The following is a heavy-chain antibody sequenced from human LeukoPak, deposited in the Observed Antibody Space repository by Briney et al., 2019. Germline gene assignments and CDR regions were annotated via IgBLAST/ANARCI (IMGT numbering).Heavy chain of an antibody. V-gene: IGHV4-59*01. J-gene: IGHJ3*02. CDR3: ARPLMVRGVIRVDAFDI. CDR1: GGSISSYY. CDR2: IYYSGST. D-gene: IGHD3-10*01. Sequence: SETLSLTCTVSGGSISSYYWSWIRQPPGRGLEWIGYIYYSGSTNYNPSLKSRVTISVDTSKNQFSLKLTSVTAADTAVYYCARPLMVRGVIRVDAFDIWGQGTMVTFSS.